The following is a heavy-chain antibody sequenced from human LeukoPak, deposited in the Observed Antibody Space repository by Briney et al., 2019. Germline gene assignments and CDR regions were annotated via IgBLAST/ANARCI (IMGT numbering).Heavy chain of an antibody. J-gene: IGHJ6*02. CDR3: ARGQSIAAAGTLYYYGMDV. V-gene: IGHV4-4*02. CDR2: IYHSGST. Sequence: PSETLSLTCAVSGGSISSSNWWRWVRQPPGKGLEWIGEIYHSGSTNYNPSLKSRVTISVDKSRNQFSLKLSSVTAADTAVYYCARGQSIAAAGTLYYYGMDVWGQGTTVTVSS. CDR1: GGSISSSNW. D-gene: IGHD6-13*01.